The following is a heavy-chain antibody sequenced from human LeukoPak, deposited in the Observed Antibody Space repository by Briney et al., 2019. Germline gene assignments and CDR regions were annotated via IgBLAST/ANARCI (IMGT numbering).Heavy chain of an antibody. CDR2: ISSNGGTT. CDR1: GFTFSTYT. D-gene: IGHD6-13*01. J-gene: IGHJ4*02. Sequence: GGSLRLSCSASGFTFSTYTMHWVRRAQGKGLEYVSAISSNGGTTYYADSVKGRFTISRDNSKNTLYLQMSSLRAEDTAVYYCVKGGVAPDYWGQGTLVTVSS. V-gene: IGHV3-64D*06. CDR3: VKGGVAPDY.